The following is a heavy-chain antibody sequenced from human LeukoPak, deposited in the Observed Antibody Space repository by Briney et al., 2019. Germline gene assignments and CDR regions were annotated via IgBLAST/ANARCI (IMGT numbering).Heavy chain of an antibody. V-gene: IGHV4-39*07. Sequence: MSSETLSLTCTVSGGSISSSSYYWGWIRQPPGKGLEWIGSIYYSGSTYYNPSLKSRVTISVDKSKNQFSLKLSSVTAADTAVYYCARDGGVVTATNWFDPWGQGTLVTVSS. CDR1: GGSISSSSYY. CDR3: ARDGGVVTATNWFDP. D-gene: IGHD2-21*02. J-gene: IGHJ5*02. CDR2: IYYSGST.